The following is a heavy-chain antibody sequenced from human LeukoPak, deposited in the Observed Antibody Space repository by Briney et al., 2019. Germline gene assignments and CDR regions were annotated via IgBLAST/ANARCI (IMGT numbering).Heavy chain of an antibody. D-gene: IGHD3-10*01. V-gene: IGHV1-2*02. CDR2: INPNSGGT. CDR1: GYTFTGYY. J-gene: IGHJ4*02. Sequence: ASVKVSCKASGYTFTGYYMHWVRQAPGQGLEWMGWINPNSGGTNYAQKFQGRVTMTRDTSISTAYMELSRLRSDDTAVYYCARDSLYYGSGSYYRAFSDWGQGTLVTVSS. CDR3: ARDSLYYGSGSYYRAFSD.